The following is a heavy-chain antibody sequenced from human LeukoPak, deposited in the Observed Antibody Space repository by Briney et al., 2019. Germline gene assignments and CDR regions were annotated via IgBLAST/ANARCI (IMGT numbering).Heavy chain of an antibody. CDR2: INPNSGGT. D-gene: IGHD3-9*01. CDR3: ARALDYDILTGYDY. Sequence: ASVKVSCKASGYTFTGYYMHWVRQAPGQGLEWMGWINPNSGGTNYAQKFQGRVTMTTDTSTSTAYMELRSLRSDDTAVYYCARALDYDILTGYDYWGQGTLVTVSS. J-gene: IGHJ4*02. CDR1: GYTFTGYY. V-gene: IGHV1-2*02.